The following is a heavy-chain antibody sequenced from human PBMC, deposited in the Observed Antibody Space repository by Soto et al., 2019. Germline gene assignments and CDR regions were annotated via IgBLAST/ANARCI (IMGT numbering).Heavy chain of an antibody. Sequence: QVQLVQSGGEVKKPGASVKVSCKASGYTFTNYGISWVRQAPGQGLEWMGWINVYNGNTKYAQKDQGRVTMTTDTSTSTAYMELRSLRSDDTAVYYCVRGVGSGSYYNQYNWFDPWGQGTLVTVSS. D-gene: IGHD3-10*01. CDR2: INVYNGNT. J-gene: IGHJ5*02. CDR3: VRGVGSGSYYNQYNWFDP. V-gene: IGHV1-18*01. CDR1: GYTFTNYG.